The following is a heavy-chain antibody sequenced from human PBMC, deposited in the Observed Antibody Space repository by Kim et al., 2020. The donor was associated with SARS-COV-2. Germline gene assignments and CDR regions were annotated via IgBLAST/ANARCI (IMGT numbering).Heavy chain of an antibody. Sequence: GGSLRLSCAASGFTFSSYDMHWVRQATGKGLEWVSAIGTAGDTYYPGSVKGRFTISRENAKNSLYLQMNSLRAGDTAVYYCARAVYDSSGYYFDYWGQGTPVTVSS. CDR2: IGTAGDT. J-gene: IGHJ4*02. CDR1: GFTFSSYD. D-gene: IGHD3-22*01. V-gene: IGHV3-13*01. CDR3: ARAVYDSSGYYFDY.